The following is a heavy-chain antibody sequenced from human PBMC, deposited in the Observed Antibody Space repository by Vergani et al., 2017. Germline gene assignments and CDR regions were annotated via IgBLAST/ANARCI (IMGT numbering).Heavy chain of an antibody. CDR2: ISAYNGNT. Sequence: QVQLVQSGAEVKKPGASVKVSCKASGYTFTSYGISWVRQAPGQGLEWMGWISAYNGNTNYAQKLQGRVTMTTDTSTSTAYMELMSLRSDDTALYYCANWGKLWPPHPYYYYYMDVWGKGTTVTVSS. J-gene: IGHJ6*03. V-gene: IGHV1-18*04. CDR3: ANWGKLWPPHPYYYYYMDV. D-gene: IGHD5-18*01. CDR1: GYTFTSYG.